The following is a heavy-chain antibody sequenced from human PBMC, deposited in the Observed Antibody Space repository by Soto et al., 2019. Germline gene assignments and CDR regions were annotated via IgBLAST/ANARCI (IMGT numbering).Heavy chain of an antibody. Sequence: PGGSLRLSCSASGFTFGDFAISWFRQAPGKGLEWVGFIRSKTYGGTTEYAASVKGRFTISRDDSKSIAYPQMNSLKTEDTAVYYCTHHRAGNYYYYSGMDVWGQGTTVTVS. J-gene: IGHJ6*02. CDR1: GFTFGDFA. V-gene: IGHV3-49*03. D-gene: IGHD6-19*01. CDR3: THHRAGNYYYYSGMDV. CDR2: IRSKTYGGTT.